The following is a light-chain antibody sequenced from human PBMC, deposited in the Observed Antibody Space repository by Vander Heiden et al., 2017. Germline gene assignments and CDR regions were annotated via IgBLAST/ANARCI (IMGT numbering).Light chain of an antibody. V-gene: IGLV1-44*01. Sequence: QSVLTQPLSASGTPGQRVTISCSGRSSNIGRNTLNWYQQLPGTAPKLLIYSNNQRPSGVPDRFSGSKSGTSASLAISGLQSEDEADYYCAAWDDSLNGWVFGGGTKLTVL. CDR3: AAWDDSLNGWV. CDR1: SSNIGRNT. CDR2: SNN. J-gene: IGLJ3*02.